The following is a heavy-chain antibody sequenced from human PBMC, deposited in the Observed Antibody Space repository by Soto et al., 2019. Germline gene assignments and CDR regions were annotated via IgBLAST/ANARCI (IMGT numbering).Heavy chain of an antibody. J-gene: IGHJ3*02. Sequence: QITLKESGPALVKPTETLTLTCTFSGFSHSTSAEGVGWVRQPPGKALEWLALIYWDDDKRYSPSLKNRLTITKDTSKNQVVLEMTNLDPVDTATYYCAHREGYCIGTKCQMRAFDIGGQGTMVTVSS. CDR2: IYWDDDK. CDR3: AHREGYCIGTKCQMRAFDI. CDR1: GFSHSTSAEG. V-gene: IGHV2-5*02. D-gene: IGHD2-15*01.